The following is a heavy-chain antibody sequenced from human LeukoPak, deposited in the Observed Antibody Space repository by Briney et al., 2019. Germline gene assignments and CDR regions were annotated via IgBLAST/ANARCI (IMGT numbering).Heavy chain of an antibody. D-gene: IGHD3-10*01. Sequence: ASVKVSCKASGYTFTSYDINWVRQATGQGLEWMGWMNPNSGNTGYAQKFQGRVTMTRNTSISTAYMELSSLRSEDTAVYYCARATMVRGVIITRHYYYYYMDVWGEGTTVTISS. CDR1: GYTFTSYD. J-gene: IGHJ6*03. CDR2: MNPNSGNT. V-gene: IGHV1-8*01. CDR3: ARATMVRGVIITRHYYYYYMDV.